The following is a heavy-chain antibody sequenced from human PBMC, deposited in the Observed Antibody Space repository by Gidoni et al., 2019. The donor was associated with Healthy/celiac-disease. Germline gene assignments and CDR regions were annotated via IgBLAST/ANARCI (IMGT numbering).Heavy chain of an antibody. CDR1: GFPFSRYA. Sequence: EVQLLESGGGLVQPGGSLRLSCAASGFPFSRYAMSWVRQAPGKGLEWVSAISGSGGSTYYADSVKGRFTISRDNSKNTLYLQMNSLRAEDTAVYYCAKVLYYDILTAPFDYWGQGTLVTVSS. V-gene: IGHV3-23*01. J-gene: IGHJ4*02. CDR3: AKVLYYDILTAPFDY. D-gene: IGHD3-9*01. CDR2: ISGSGGST.